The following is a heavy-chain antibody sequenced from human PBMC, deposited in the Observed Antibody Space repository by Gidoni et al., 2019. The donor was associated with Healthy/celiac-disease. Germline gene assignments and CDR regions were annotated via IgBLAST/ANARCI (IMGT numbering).Heavy chain of an antibody. J-gene: IGHJ4*02. CDR1: GFTFRSYR. Sequence: EVQLVESGGGLVQPGGSLRLSCAASGFTFRSYRMNWVRQAPGKGLEWVSYISSSSSTIYYADSVKGRFTISRDNAKNSLYLQMNSLRDEDTAVYYCARDFSYYDSSGYQGYAYWGQGTLVTVSS. V-gene: IGHV3-48*02. CDR3: ARDFSYYDSSGYQGYAY. CDR2: ISSSSSTI. D-gene: IGHD3-22*01.